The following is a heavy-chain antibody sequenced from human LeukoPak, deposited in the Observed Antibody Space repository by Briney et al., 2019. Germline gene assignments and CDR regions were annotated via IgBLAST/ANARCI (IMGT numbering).Heavy chain of an antibody. D-gene: IGHD6-19*01. CDR3: AREGSSGWWGFDY. CDR2: ISGSGGST. Sequence: GGSLRLSCAASGFTFSSYAMSWVRQAPGKGLEWVSAISGSGGSTYYADSVKGRFTISRDNAKNTLYLQMNSLRAEDTAVYYCAREGSSGWWGFDYWGQGTLVTVSS. CDR1: GFTFSSYA. J-gene: IGHJ4*02. V-gene: IGHV3-23*01.